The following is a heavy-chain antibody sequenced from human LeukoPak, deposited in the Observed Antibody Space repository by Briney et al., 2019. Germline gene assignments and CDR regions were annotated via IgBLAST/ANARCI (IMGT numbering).Heavy chain of an antibody. CDR2: ISYDGSNK. J-gene: IGHJ4*02. D-gene: IGHD5-18*01. V-gene: IGHV3-30-3*01. CDR3: ARPGYSYGLSFDY. Sequence: GGSLRLSCAASGFTFSSYAMHWVRQAPGKGLEWVAVISYDGSNKYYADSVKGRFTISRDNSKNTLYLQMNSLRAEDTAVYYCARPGYSYGLSFDYWGQGTLVTVSS. CDR1: GFTFSSYA.